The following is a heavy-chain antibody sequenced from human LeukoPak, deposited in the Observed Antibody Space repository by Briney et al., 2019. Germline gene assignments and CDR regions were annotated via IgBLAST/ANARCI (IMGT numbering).Heavy chain of an antibody. D-gene: IGHD4-17*01. V-gene: IGHV3-30-3*01. Sequence: GGSLRLSCAASGFTFSSYAMHWVRQAPGKGLEWVAVISYDGSNKYYADSVKGRFTISRDNSKNTLYLQMNSLRAEDTAVYYCARGPYLGPRDYGDYFDYWGQGILVTVSS. CDR2: ISYDGSNK. J-gene: IGHJ4*02. CDR1: GFTFSSYA. CDR3: ARGPYLGPRDYGDYFDY.